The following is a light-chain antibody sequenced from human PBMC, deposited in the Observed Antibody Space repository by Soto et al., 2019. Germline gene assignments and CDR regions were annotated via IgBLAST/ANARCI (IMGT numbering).Light chain of an antibody. Sequence: EVLMTQSPATLSVSAVDRATLSCSAMQSIISNLAWYQPPPGQPPRLLIYAASTRATAVPDRFSGSGSGTDFTLTITSLQSDDFAVYFCQPYTDWPIPFGHGPRRAIK. V-gene: IGKV3-15*01. J-gene: IGKJ5*01. CDR2: AAS. CDR1: QSIISN. CDR3: QPYTDWPIP.